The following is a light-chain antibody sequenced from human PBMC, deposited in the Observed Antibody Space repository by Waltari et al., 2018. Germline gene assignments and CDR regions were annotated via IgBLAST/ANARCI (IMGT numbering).Light chain of an antibody. CDR2: EVS. V-gene: IGLV2-11*01. CDR1: SSDIGRYNY. J-gene: IGLJ1*01. CDR3: SSYAGSNTFI. Sequence: QAALTQPRSVSGSPGQSVTISCTGTSSDIGRYNYVPWYQQHPGTAPKLMIYEVSKRPSGVSDRFSGSKSGNTASLTISGLQAEDEADYYCSSYAGSNTFIFGAGTRLTVL.